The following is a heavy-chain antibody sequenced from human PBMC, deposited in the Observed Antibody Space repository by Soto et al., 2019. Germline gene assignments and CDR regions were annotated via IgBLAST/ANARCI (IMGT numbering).Heavy chain of an antibody. CDR3: AKAHSYGYFDY. J-gene: IGHJ4*02. CDR1: GFTFDDYA. V-gene: IGHV3-9*01. D-gene: IGHD5-18*01. Sequence: EVQLVESGGGLVQPGRSLRLSCAASGFTFDDYAMHWVRQAPGKGLEWVSGISWNSGSIGYADSVKGRFTISRDNAKNSRYLQMNSLRAEDTALYYCAKAHSYGYFDYWGQGTLVTVSS. CDR2: ISWNSGSI.